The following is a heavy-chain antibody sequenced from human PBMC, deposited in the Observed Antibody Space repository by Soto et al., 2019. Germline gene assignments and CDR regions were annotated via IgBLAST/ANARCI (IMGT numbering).Heavy chain of an antibody. CDR3: ARGQVVVVTAIFYYGMDV. Sequence: EASVKVSCKASGGTFSSYAISWVRQAPGQGLEWMGGIIPIFGTANYAQKFQGRVTITADESTSTAYMELCSPRSEDTAVYYCARGQVVVVTAIFYYGMDVWGQGTTVTVSS. CDR2: IIPIFGTA. J-gene: IGHJ6*02. CDR1: GGTFSSYA. V-gene: IGHV1-69*13. D-gene: IGHD2-21*02.